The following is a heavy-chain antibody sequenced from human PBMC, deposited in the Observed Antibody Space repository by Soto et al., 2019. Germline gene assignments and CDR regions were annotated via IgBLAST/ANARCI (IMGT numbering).Heavy chain of an antibody. Sequence: EVQLVESGGGLVQPGGSLRLSCSASGFTFSSYDMHWVRQGPGKGLEWVSAIGTAGDTNYAGSVKGRFTISRENAKNSLYLQMNSLRAGDTAVYYCAKDLTTSTIGATTKVDYWGQGTLVTVSS. V-gene: IGHV3-13*04. CDR3: AKDLTTSTIGATTKVDY. J-gene: IGHJ4*02. D-gene: IGHD1-1*01. CDR2: IGTAGDT. CDR1: GFTFSSYD.